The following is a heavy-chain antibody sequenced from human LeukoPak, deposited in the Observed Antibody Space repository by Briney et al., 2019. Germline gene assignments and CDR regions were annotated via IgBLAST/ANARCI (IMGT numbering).Heavy chain of an antibody. D-gene: IGHD3-16*01. CDR2: IGGRGGST. CDR3: GKEGGA. CDR1: GFTFSSFT. V-gene: IGHV3-23*01. J-gene: IGHJ5*02. Sequence: GGSLRLSCAASGFTFSSFTMTWVRQAPGKGLEWVSAIGGRGGSTYYADSLEGRFTIARDNSKDMVYLQMNSLKVEDTAIYYCGKEGGAWGQGTKVTVSS.